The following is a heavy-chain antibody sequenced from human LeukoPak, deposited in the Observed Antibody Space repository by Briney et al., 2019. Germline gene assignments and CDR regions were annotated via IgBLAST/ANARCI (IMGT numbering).Heavy chain of an antibody. D-gene: IGHD6-13*01. CDR1: GFTFNTYA. CDR2: LSYDGRNK. V-gene: IGHV3-30*18. J-gene: IGHJ4*02. CDR3: AKDQDVQAAEYYFDY. Sequence: GGSLRLSCAASGFTFNTYAMSWVRQAPGKGLEWVAVLSYDGRNKYYADSVKGRFTVSRDNSKNTLYLQMNSLRTEDTAVYYCAKDQDVQAAEYYFDYWGQGILVTVSS.